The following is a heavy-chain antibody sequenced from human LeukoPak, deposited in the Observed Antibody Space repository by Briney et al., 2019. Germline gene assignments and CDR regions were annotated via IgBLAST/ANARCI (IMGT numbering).Heavy chain of an antibody. J-gene: IGHJ4*02. CDR3: AKSSQRGGWNDFDY. CDR2: ISGSGGST. V-gene: IGHV3-23*01. D-gene: IGHD1-1*01. CDR1: GFTFSSYA. Sequence: GGSLRLSCAASGFTFSSYAMSWVRQAPGKGLEWVSAISGSGGSTYYADSVKGRFTISRDNSKNTLYLQMNSLRAEDTAVNYCAKSSQRGGWNDFDYWGQGTLVTVSS.